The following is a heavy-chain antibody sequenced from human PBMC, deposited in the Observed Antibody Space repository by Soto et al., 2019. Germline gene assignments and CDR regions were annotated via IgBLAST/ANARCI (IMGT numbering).Heavy chain of an antibody. CDR3: AGVSSSSLPALDDNYYYYYMDV. Sequence: SQTLSLTCAISGDSVSSNSAAWNWIRQSPSRGLEWLGRTYYRSKWYNDYAVSVKSRITINPDTSKNQFSLQLNSVTPEDTAVYYCAGVSSSSLPALDDNYYYYYMDVWGKGTTVTVSS. D-gene: IGHD6-6*01. J-gene: IGHJ6*03. CDR1: GDSVSSNSAA. CDR2: TYYRSKWYN. V-gene: IGHV6-1*01.